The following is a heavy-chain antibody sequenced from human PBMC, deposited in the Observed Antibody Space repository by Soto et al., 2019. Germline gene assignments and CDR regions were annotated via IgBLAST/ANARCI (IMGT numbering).Heavy chain of an antibody. J-gene: IGHJ4*02. CDR3: ARDTSNSFDY. D-gene: IGHD2-2*01. CDR2: IRPYNGNT. Sequence: HVQLVQSGGELKKPGASVKVSCNTSGYTFNTYFISWVRQAPGQGLEWMGWIRPYNGNTKYGEKFQGRVTMTTDTFTRTAYMELRNLRFDDTAVYYCARDTSNSFDYWGQGTLVTVSS. CDR1: GYTFNTYF. V-gene: IGHV1-18*01.